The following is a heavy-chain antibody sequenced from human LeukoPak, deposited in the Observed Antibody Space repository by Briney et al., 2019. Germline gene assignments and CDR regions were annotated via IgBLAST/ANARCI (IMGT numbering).Heavy chain of an antibody. CDR3: AAVEVYDFWSGQSGYFDY. V-gene: IGHV1-18*01. D-gene: IGHD3-3*01. CDR1: GYTFTSYG. J-gene: IGHJ4*02. CDR2: ISAYNGNT. Sequence: ASVKVSCKASGYTFTSYGISWVRQAPGQGLEWMGWISAYNGNTNYAQKLQGRVTMTTDTSTSTAYMELSSLRSEDTAVYYCAAVEVYDFWSGQSGYFDYWGQGTLVTVSS.